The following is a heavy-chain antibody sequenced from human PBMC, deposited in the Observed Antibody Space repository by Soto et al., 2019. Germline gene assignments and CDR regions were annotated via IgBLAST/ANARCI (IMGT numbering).Heavy chain of an antibody. CDR3: AKKLRFLEWLFPNGMDV. CDR1: GFTVSSYA. J-gene: IGHJ6*02. V-gene: IGHV3-23*01. D-gene: IGHD3-3*01. Sequence: TGGSLRLSCAASGFTVSSYAMSWVRQAPGKGLEWVSAISGSGGSTYYADSVKGRFTISRDNSKNTLYLQMNSLRAEDTAVYYCAKKLRFLEWLFPNGMDVWGQGTTVTVSS. CDR2: ISGSGGST.